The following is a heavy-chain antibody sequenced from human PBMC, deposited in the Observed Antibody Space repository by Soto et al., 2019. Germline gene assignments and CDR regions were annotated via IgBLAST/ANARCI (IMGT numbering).Heavy chain of an antibody. D-gene: IGHD3-22*01. CDR1: GGTFSSYA. CDR2: IIPIFGTA. CDR3: ASSDSSGYYLPFDY. J-gene: IGHJ4*02. Sequence: GASVKVSCKASGGTFSSYAISWVRQAPGQGLEWMGGIIPIFGTANYAQKFQGRVTITADESTSTAYMELSSLRSEDTAVYYCASSDSSGYYLPFDYWGQGTLVTVSS. V-gene: IGHV1-69*13.